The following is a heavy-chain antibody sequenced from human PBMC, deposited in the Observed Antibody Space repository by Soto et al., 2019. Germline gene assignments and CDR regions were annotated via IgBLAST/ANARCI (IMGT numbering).Heavy chain of an antibody. V-gene: IGHV3-23*01. CDR1: GFNFNSHA. CDR2: ISANIIST. J-gene: IGHJ6*02. D-gene: IGHD2-15*01. CDR3: ARVDTPTVRVGMDV. Sequence: EVQLLESGGGLVQPGGSLRLSCAASGFNFNSHAMTWVRQAPGKGLEWVSTISANIISTYYADSVKGRFTISRDNSKNTLYLQMSSLRVEATAVYHCARVDTPTVRVGMDVWGQGTTVTVSS.